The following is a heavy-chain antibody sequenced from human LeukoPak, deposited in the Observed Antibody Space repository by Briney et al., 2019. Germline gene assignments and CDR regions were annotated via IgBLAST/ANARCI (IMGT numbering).Heavy chain of an antibody. D-gene: IGHD3-16*01. CDR2: INPNSGGT. CDR3: AREAGLDWFDP. V-gene: IGHV1-2*02. Sequence: ASVKVSCKASGYTFTGYYMHWVRQAPGQGLEWVGWINPNSGGTNYAQKFQGRVTMTRDTSISTAYMELSRLRSDYTAVYYCAREAGLDWFDPWGQGTLVTVSS. J-gene: IGHJ5*02. CDR1: GYTFTGYY.